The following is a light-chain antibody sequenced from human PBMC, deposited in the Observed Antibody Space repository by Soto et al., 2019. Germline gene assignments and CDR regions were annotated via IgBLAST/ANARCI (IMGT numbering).Light chain of an antibody. J-gene: IGLJ1*01. CDR2: RNN. CDR1: SSNIGSNY. Sequence: QSVLTQRAAASGRPGQRVTISCSGSSSNIGSNYVYWYQQLPGTAPKLLIYRNNQRPSGVPDRFSGSKSGTSASLAISGLRSEYEADYSCAAWDDSLSANYVFGTGTKVTVL. CDR3: AAWDDSLSANYV. V-gene: IGLV1-47*01.